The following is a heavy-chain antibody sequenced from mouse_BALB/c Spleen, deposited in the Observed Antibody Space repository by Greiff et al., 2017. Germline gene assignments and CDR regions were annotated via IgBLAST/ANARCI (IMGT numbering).Heavy chain of an antibody. CDR3: ARGQRDYYAMDY. Sequence: EVKLVESGGGLVKPGGSLKLSCAASGFTFSDYYMYWVRQTPEKRLEWVATISDGGSYTYYPDSVKGRFTISRDNAKNNLYLQMSSLKSEDTAMYYCARGQRDYYAMDYWGQGTSVTVSS. J-gene: IGHJ4*01. V-gene: IGHV5-4*02. CDR1: GFTFSDYY. CDR2: ISDGGSYT. D-gene: IGHD6-1*01.